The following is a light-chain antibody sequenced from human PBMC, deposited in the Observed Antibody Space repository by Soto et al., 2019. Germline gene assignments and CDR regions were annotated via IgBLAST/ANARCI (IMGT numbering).Light chain of an antibody. V-gene: IGKV3-15*01. CDR2: GAS. Sequence: EIVMTQSPATLSVSPGERATLSCRASQSVSSKLAWFQQKPGQAPRLLIHGASTRATGIPARLSGSGSGTEFTLAISSLQSEDSAVYDCQQYNDWPYTFGQGTKLEIK. CDR3: QQYNDWPYT. CDR1: QSVSSK. J-gene: IGKJ2*01.